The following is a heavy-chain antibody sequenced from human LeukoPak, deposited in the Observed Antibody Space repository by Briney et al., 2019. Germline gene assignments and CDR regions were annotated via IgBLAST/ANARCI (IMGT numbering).Heavy chain of an antibody. J-gene: IGHJ4*02. CDR1: GFTFSSHS. CDR2: ISNDGRQ. Sequence: GGSLRLSCAASGFTFSSHSIHCVRQAPGKGLEWVALISNDGRQYYADSVKGRFTISRDNAKNSLYLQMNSLRAEDTAVYYCARDEYYYDSSGYLFDYWGQGTLVTVSS. CDR3: ARDEYYYDSSGYLFDY. D-gene: IGHD3-22*01. V-gene: IGHV3-30*04.